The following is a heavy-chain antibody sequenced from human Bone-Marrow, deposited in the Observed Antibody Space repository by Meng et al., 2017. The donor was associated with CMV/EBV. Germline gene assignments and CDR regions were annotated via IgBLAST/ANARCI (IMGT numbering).Heavy chain of an antibody. CDR2: ISGSGGST. CDR1: GFTFSSYA. Sequence: GGSLRLSCAASGFTFSSYAMSWVRQAPGKGLEWVSAISGSGGSTYYADSVKGRFTISRDNSKNTLYLQMNSLRAEDTAVYYCAKTKRSWHIAAAGSYFDYWGQGTLVTASS. D-gene: IGHD6-13*01. V-gene: IGHV3-23*01. J-gene: IGHJ4*02. CDR3: AKTKRSWHIAAAGSYFDY.